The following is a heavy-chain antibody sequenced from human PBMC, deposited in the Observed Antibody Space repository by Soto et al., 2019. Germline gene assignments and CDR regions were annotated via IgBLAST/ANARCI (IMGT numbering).Heavy chain of an antibody. CDR3: ASGGGWTFAY. Sequence: SETLSLTCAVSGGSISNGGYSWSWIRQPPGKGLEWIGYIYHSGSTYYNPSLKSRVTISVDRSKDQFSLKLSSVTAADTAVYYCASGGGWTFAYWGQGTLVTVSS. V-gene: IGHV4-30-2*01. D-gene: IGHD2-15*01. J-gene: IGHJ4*02. CDR1: GGSISNGGYS. CDR2: IYHSGST.